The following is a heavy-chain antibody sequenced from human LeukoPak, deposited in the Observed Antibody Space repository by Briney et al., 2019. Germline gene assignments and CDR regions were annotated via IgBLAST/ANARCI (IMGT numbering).Heavy chain of an antibody. V-gene: IGHV1-69*01. CDR1: GGTFSSYA. D-gene: IGHD6-19*01. Sequence: SVKVSCKASGGTFSSYAISWVRQAPGQGLEWMGGIIPIFGTANYSQKFQGRVTITADESTSTAYMELSSLRSEDTAVYYCARVRLDYYYGMDVWGKGTTVTVSS. J-gene: IGHJ6*04. CDR3: ARVRLDYYYGMDV. CDR2: IIPIFGTA.